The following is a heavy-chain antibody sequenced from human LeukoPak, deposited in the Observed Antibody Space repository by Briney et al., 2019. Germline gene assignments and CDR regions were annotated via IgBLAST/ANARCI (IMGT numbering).Heavy chain of an antibody. J-gene: IGHJ4*02. D-gene: IGHD7-27*01. V-gene: IGHV3-23*01. Sequence: GGYLRLSCAASGFTFSSYAMSWVRQAPGKGLEWVSAISGSGGSTYYADSVKSRFTISRDNSKNTLYLQMNSLRAEDTAVYYCARDAELGNYYFDYWGQGTLVTVSS. CDR2: ISGSGGST. CDR3: ARDAELGNYYFDY. CDR1: GFTFSSYA.